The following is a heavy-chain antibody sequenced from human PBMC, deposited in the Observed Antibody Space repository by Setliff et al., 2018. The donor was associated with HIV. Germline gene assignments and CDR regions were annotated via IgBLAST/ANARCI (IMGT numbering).Heavy chain of an antibody. Sequence: ASVKVSCKASGYNFISHYIHWVRQAPGQGPAWMGRINPNGGSTTYAQKFQGRVTMTRDTSTSTVYMDLTSLRSEDTAVYYCARFSYGSVWPETDYWGQGTLVTVSS. D-gene: IGHD6-25*01. CDR1: GYNFISHY. CDR2: INPNGGST. J-gene: IGHJ4*02. CDR3: ARFSYGSVWPETDY. V-gene: IGHV1-46*01.